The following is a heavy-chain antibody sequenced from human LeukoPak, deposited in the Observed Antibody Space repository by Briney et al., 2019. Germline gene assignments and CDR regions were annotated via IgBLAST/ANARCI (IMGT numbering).Heavy chain of an antibody. CDR2: ISNSGTMI. CDR1: GFTFSDYY. D-gene: IGHD3-16*01. Sequence: GGSPRLSCAASGFTFSDYYMSWIRQAPGKGLEWISYISNSGTMIYYRDSVKGRFTVSRDNAQNSLYLQMNSLRAEDTALYYCAGGVQGAGPFDYWGQGSLVTVSS. J-gene: IGHJ4*02. V-gene: IGHV3-11*01. CDR3: AGGVQGAGPFDY.